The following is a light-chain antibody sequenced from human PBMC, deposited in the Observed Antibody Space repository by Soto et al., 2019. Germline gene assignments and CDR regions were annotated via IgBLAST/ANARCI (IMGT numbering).Light chain of an antibody. CDR2: KAS. V-gene: IGKV1-5*03. Sequence: DIQMTHSPSPPSASVGDKITHTFPASQSIGTWLVWYQQKPGKAPKLLIYKASSLEGGVPSRFSGSGSGTDFNITISSLQPDDFATYYCQQYNTYPLTFGGGTKV. CDR1: QSIGTW. CDR3: QQYNTYPLT. J-gene: IGKJ4*01.